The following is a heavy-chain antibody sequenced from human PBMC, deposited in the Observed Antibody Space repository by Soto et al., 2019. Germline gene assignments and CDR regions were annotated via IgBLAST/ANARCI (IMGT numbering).Heavy chain of an antibody. CDR3: ARDQGITTFGVYSMYYYGMDV. J-gene: IGHJ6*02. D-gene: IGHD3-3*01. V-gene: IGHV1-3*01. CDR1: GYTFTSYA. Sequence: ASVKVSCKASGYTFTSYAMHWVRQAPGQRLEWMGWINAGNGNTNYSQKFQGRVSMTTDTSTSTAYMELRSLRSDDTAVYYCARDQGITTFGVYSMYYYGMDVWGQGTTVTVSS. CDR2: INAGNGNT.